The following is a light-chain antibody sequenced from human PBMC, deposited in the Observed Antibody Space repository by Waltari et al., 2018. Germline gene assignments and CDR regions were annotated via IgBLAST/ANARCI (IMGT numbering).Light chain of an antibody. CDR1: QSVNYF. CDR2: DAS. J-gene: IGKJ4*01. CDR3: QQRTNWPLT. Sequence: EIVLTQSSATLSLSPGERATLSCRASQSVNYFLAWFQQKPGQAPRLLIYDASNRATGIPARFSGSGSGTDFTLTISSLEPEDFAVFYCQQRTNWPLTFGGGTKVEIK. V-gene: IGKV3-11*01.